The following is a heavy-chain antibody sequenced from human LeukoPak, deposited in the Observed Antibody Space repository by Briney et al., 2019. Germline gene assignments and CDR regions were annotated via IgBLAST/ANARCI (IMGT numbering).Heavy chain of an antibody. CDR1: GGTFSSYA. J-gene: IGHJ6*03. CDR2: IIPIFGAA. Sequence: ASVKVSCKASGGTFSSYAISWVRQAPGQGLEWMGGIIPIFGAANYAQKFQGRVTITADESTSTAYMELSSLRSEDTAVYYCARHVPTDYGGNYWNYYYYMDVWGKGTTVTVSS. D-gene: IGHD4-23*01. V-gene: IGHV1-69*13. CDR3: ARHVPTDYGGNYWNYYYYMDV.